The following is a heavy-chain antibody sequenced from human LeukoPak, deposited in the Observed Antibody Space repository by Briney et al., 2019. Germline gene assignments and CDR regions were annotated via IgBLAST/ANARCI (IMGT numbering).Heavy chain of an antibody. CDR2: IYTSGST. D-gene: IGHD3-22*01. CDR3: ARGSYDSSGYRNDY. CDR1: GGSISSGSYY. J-gene: IGHJ4*02. V-gene: IGHV4-61*02. Sequence: SQTLSLTCTVSGGSISSGSYYWSWIRQPAGKGLEWIGRIYTSGSTNYNPSLKSRVTISVDTSKNQFSVKLSSVTAADTAVYYCARGSYDSSGYRNDYWGQGTLVTVSS.